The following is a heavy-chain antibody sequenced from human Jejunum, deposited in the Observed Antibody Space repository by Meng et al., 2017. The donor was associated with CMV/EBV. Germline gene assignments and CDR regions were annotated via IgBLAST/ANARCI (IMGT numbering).Heavy chain of an antibody. D-gene: IGHD3-9*01. CDR3: VRDSRGSSYLTYFYYAMDV. Sequence: SFAMGWVRQVPGGGLQWVSTISVTGATTRYADSVQGRFTISRDDANNALYLQMSSLRAEDTAVYYCVRDSRGSSYLTYFYYAMDVWGQGTTVTVSS. J-gene: IGHJ6*02. CDR1: SFA. CDR2: ISVTGATT. V-gene: IGHV3-23*01.